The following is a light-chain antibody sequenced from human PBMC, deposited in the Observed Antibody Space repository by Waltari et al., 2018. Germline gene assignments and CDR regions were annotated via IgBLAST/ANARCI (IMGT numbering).Light chain of an antibody. J-gene: IGKJ5*01. CDR3: QQFKSFLFT. CDR1: QGTNNY. CDR2: CTS. V-gene: IGKV1-9*01. Sequence: DIQLTQSPSFLSASVGDRVTIPCRASQGTNNYLAWYQQKPGKAPNLLIHCTSTLQSGVPSRFSGSQSGTEFTLTISSLQPEDFATYYCQQFKSFLFTFGQGTRLDIK.